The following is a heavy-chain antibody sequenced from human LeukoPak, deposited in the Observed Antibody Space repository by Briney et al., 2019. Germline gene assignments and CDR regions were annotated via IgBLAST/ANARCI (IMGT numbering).Heavy chain of an antibody. V-gene: IGHV1-2*04. D-gene: IGHD1-26*01. CDR1: GGIFTSYA. CDR3: ARVGAIVGAADY. CDR2: INPNSGGT. J-gene: IGHJ4*02. Sequence: ASVKVSCKASGGIFTSYAISWVRQAPGQGLEWMGWINPNSGGTNYAQKFQDWVTMTRDTSISTAYMELSRLRSDDTAVYYCARVGAIVGAADYWGQGTLVTVSS.